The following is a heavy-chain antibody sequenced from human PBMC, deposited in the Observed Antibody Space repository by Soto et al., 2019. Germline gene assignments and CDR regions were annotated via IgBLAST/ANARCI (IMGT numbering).Heavy chain of an antibody. CDR2: IYYSGST. CDR3: ARAKLEGYCSSTSCYLEAYYYYYGMDV. CDR1: GGSISSGGYY. J-gene: IGHJ6*02. V-gene: IGHV4-31*03. D-gene: IGHD2-2*01. Sequence: SETLSLTCTVSGGSISSGGYYWSWIRQHPGKGLEWIGYIYYSGSTYYNPSLKSRVTISVDTSKNQFSLKLSSVTAADTAVYYCARAKLEGYCSSTSCYLEAYYYYYGMDVWGQGTTSTVSS.